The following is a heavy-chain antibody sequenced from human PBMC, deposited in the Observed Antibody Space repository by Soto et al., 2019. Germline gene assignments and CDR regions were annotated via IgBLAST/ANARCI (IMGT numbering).Heavy chain of an antibody. Sequence: ASVKVSCKASGYTFTSYGISWVRQAPGQGLEWMGWISAYNGNTSYAQKLQGRVTMTTDTSTSTAYMELRSLRSDDTAVYYCARQLNYGIVVATSALDYWGQGTLVTVS. CDR3: ARQLNYGIVVATSALDY. J-gene: IGHJ4*02. CDR1: GYTFTSYG. D-gene: IGHD3-22*01. V-gene: IGHV1-18*01. CDR2: ISAYNGNT.